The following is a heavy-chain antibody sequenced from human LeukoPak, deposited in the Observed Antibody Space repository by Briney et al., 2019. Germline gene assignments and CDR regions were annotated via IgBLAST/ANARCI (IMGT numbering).Heavy chain of an antibody. J-gene: IGHJ4*02. CDR2: IDPSDSYT. CDR3: ARGLRGGPSGGGLDY. CDR1: GFSFTSYW. D-gene: IGHD2-15*01. Sequence: GEPLKISCKGSGFSFTSYWISWVRQMPGKGLEWMGRIDPSDSYTNYSPSFQGHVTISVDKSISTAYLQWSSLKASDTAIYYCARGLRGGPSGGGLDYWGQGTLVTVSS. V-gene: IGHV5-10-1*01.